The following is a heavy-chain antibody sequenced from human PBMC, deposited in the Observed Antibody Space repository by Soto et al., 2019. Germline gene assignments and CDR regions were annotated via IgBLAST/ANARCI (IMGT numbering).Heavy chain of an antibody. CDR3: LLFDP. V-gene: IGHV3-30*03. Sequence: QVQLVESGGGVVQPGRSLRLSCAASGFTFSSYGMHWVRQAPGKGLEWVAVISYDGSNKYYADSVKGRFTISRDNSKNTLYLQMNSLRAEGTAVYYVLLFDPWGQGTLVTVSS. J-gene: IGHJ5*02. CDR1: GFTFSSYG. CDR2: ISYDGSNK.